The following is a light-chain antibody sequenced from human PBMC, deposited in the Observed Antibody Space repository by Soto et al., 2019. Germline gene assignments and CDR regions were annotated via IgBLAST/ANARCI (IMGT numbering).Light chain of an antibody. CDR2: GAS. V-gene: IGKV3-15*01. CDR1: QSVSSN. CDR3: QQYNNWPPGLYT. Sequence: EIVMTQSPATLSVSPGERATLSCRASQSVSSNLAWYQQKPGQAPRLLIYGASTRATGIPARFSGSGSGTEFTLTISSLQSEDFAVYYCQQYNNWPPGLYTFGQGTNLEIK. J-gene: IGKJ2*01.